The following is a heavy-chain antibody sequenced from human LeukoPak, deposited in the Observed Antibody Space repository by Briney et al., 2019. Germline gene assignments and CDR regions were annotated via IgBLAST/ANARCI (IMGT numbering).Heavy chain of an antibody. CDR3: ARHSYGSGTHDAFDI. V-gene: IGHV4-59*08. CDR2: IYYSGST. Sequence: PSETLSLTCTVSGGSISSYYWSWIRQPPGKGLEWIGYIYYSGSTNYNPSLKSRVTISVDTSKNQFSLKLSSVTAADTAVYYCARHSYGSGTHDAFDIWGQGTMVTVSS. CDR1: GGSISSYY. D-gene: IGHD3-10*01. J-gene: IGHJ3*02.